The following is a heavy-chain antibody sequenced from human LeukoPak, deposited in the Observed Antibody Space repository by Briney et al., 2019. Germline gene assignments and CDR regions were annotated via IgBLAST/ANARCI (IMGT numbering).Heavy chain of an antibody. V-gene: IGHV4-34*01. CDR3: ARGRHVDTAMDAEELAIDH. J-gene: IGHJ4*02. CDR2: INHSGST. CDR1: GGSFSGYY. Sequence: PSETLSLTCAVYGGSFSGYYWSWIRQPPGKGLEWIGEINHSGSTNYNPSLKSRVTISVDTSKNQFSLKLSSVTAADTAVYYCARGRHVDTAMDAEELAIDHWGQGTLVTVSS. D-gene: IGHD5-18*01.